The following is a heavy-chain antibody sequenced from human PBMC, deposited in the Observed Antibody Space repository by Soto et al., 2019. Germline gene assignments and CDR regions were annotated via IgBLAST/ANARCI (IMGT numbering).Heavy chain of an antibody. Sequence: GGSLRLSCAASGFTFSSYAMHWVRQAPGKGLEWVAVISYDGSNKYYADSVKGRFTISRDNSKNTLYLQMNSLRAEDTAVYYCATDPLGRSIAVAGTQWFDPWGQGTLVTVSS. D-gene: IGHD6-19*01. V-gene: IGHV3-30-3*01. CDR3: ATDPLGRSIAVAGTQWFDP. CDR1: GFTFSSYA. J-gene: IGHJ5*02. CDR2: ISYDGSNK.